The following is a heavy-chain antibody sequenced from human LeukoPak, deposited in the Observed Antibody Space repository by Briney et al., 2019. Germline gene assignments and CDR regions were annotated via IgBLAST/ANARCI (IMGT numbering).Heavy chain of an antibody. V-gene: IGHV4-38-2*02. CDR2: IYHSGST. Sequence: SETLSLTCTVSAYSISSGFYWGWIRQPPGKGLEWIGSIYHSGSTYYNPSLKSRVTISVDTSKNQFSLNLRSVTAADTAVYYCARDWGYDYVWGSYRPKWFDPWGQGTLVTVSS. CDR1: AYSISSGFY. D-gene: IGHD3-16*02. CDR3: ARDWGYDYVWGSYRPKWFDP. J-gene: IGHJ5*02.